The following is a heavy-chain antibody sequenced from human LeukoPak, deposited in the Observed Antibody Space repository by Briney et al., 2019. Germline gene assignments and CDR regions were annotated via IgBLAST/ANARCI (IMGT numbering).Heavy chain of an antibody. D-gene: IGHD6-6*01. CDR2: ISWDGGST. Sequence: SGGSLRLSCAASGFTFDDYAMHWVRQAPGKGLEWVSLISWDGGSTYYADSVKGRITISRDNSKNSLYLQMNSLRAEDTALYYCAKDWGSSSWYYMDVWGKGTTVTVSS. V-gene: IGHV3-43D*03. CDR1: GFTFDDYA. CDR3: AKDWGSSSWYYMDV. J-gene: IGHJ6*03.